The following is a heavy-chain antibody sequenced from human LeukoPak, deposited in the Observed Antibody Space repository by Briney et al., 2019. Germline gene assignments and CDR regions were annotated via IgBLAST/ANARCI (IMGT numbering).Heavy chain of an antibody. CDR1: GFIFSSYG. J-gene: IGHJ4*02. Sequence: PGGSLRLSCAAPGFIFSSYGMHWVRQAPGKGLEWVALIWYEGRNKDYADSVKGRFTISRDNSKHTLYLQMNSLRAEDTAVYYCARDCSGGRCPDHYFDSWGQGTLVTVSS. D-gene: IGHD2-15*01. CDR2: IWYEGRNK. CDR3: ARDCSGGRCPDHYFDS. V-gene: IGHV3-33*01.